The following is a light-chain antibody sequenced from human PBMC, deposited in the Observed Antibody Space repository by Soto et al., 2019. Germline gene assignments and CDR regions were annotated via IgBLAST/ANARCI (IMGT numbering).Light chain of an antibody. CDR2: DAS. V-gene: IGKV1-39*01. CDR3: QQSYRTPHT. Sequence: DIQMTQSPSSLSASVGDRVTITCQASQDITSYLNWYQHKPGKAPKLLIYDASILEAGVPSRFSGSGSGTNFTLTISSLQPEDFATYYCQQSYRTPHTFGQGTKLETK. CDR1: QDITSY. J-gene: IGKJ2*01.